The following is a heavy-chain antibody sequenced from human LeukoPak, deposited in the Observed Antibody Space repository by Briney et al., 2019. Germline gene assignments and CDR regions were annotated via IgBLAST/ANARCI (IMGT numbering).Heavy chain of an antibody. V-gene: IGHV4-34*01. CDR1: GGSFSGYY. J-gene: IGHJ6*04. CDR2: INHSGST. Sequence: SETLSLTCAVYGGSFSGYYWSWIRQPPGKGLEWIGEINHSGSTNYNPSLKSRVTISVDTSKNQFSLKLSSVTAADTAVYYCARRRKGITIFGVVTPCMDVWGKGTTVTVSS. D-gene: IGHD3-3*01. CDR3: ARRRKGITIFGVVTPCMDV.